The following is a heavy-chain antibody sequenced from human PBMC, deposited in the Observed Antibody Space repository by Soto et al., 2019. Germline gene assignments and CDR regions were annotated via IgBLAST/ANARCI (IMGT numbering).Heavy chain of an antibody. J-gene: IGHJ4*02. CDR3: AREQSIAAAGRLRY. Sequence: ASVKVSCKASGYTFTSYCISWVRQAPGQGLEWMGWISAYNGNTNYAQKLQGRVTMTTDTSTSTAYMELRSLRSDDTAVYYCAREQSIAAAGRLRYWGQGTLVTVSS. D-gene: IGHD6-13*01. V-gene: IGHV1-18*01. CDR1: GYTFTSYC. CDR2: ISAYNGNT.